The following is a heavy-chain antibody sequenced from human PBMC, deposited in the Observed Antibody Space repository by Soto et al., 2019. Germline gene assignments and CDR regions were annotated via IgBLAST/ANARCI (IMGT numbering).Heavy chain of an antibody. CDR2: ISSSSSTI. Sequence: EVQLVESGGGLVQPGGSLRLSCAASGFTFSSYSMNWVRQAPGKGLEWVSYISSSSSTIYYADSVKGRFTISRDNAKNPRNLQMYSLGDEVTAVDYCARDRKGDGAYWGGFDYWGQGTLVTVSS. J-gene: IGHJ4*02. CDR1: GFTFSSYS. V-gene: IGHV3-48*02. CDR3: ARDRKGDGAYWGGFDY. D-gene: IGHD4-17*01.